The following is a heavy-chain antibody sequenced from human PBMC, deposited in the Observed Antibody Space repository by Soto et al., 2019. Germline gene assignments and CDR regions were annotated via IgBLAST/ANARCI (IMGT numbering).Heavy chain of an antibody. CDR1: GFTFSNAW. CDR3: TTDLPYYDLWSGYYSYYYGMDV. J-gene: IGHJ6*02. Sequence: EVQLVEAGGGLVKPGGSLRLSCAASGFTFSNAWMSWVRQAPGKGLEWVGRIKSKTDGGTTDYAAPVKGRFTISRDDSKNTLYLQMNRLKTEDTAVYYCTTDLPYYDLWSGYYSYYYGMDVWGQGTTVTVSS. V-gene: IGHV3-15*01. CDR2: IKSKTDGGTT. D-gene: IGHD3-3*01.